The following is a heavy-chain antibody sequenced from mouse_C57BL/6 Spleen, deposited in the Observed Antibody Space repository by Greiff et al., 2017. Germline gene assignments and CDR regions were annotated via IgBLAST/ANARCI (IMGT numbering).Heavy chain of an antibody. J-gene: IGHJ4*01. V-gene: IGHV1-55*01. CDR1: GYTFTSYW. D-gene: IGHD2-1*01. CDR2: IYPGSGST. Sequence: VQLQQPGAELVKPGASVKMSCKASGYTFTSYWLTWVKQRPGQGLEWIGDIYPGSGSTNYNEKFESKATLTVDTSSSTAYMQLSSLTSEDSAVYYCARSGNYVPYAMDYWGQGTSVTVSS. CDR3: ARSGNYVPYAMDY.